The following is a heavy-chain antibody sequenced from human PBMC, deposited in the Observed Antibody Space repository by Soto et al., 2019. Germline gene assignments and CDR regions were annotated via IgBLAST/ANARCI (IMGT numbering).Heavy chain of an antibody. J-gene: IGHJ4*02. V-gene: IGHV3-33*01. CDR1: GFTFSSYG. CDR2: IWYDGSNK. Sequence: QVQLVESGGGVVQPGRSLRLSCAASGFTFSSYGMHWVRQAPGKGLEWVAVIWYDGSNKYYADSVKGRFTISRDNSKNTRYLQMNSLRAEDTALYYWARDEMATVSQSIFDYWGQGTLVTVSS. CDR3: ARDEMATVSQSIFDY. D-gene: IGHD4-4*01.